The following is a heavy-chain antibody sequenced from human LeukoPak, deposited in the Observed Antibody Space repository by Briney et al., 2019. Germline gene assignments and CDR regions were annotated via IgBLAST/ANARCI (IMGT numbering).Heavy chain of an antibody. D-gene: IGHD6-19*01. CDR3: ASVPGIAVAGTDY. CDR2: ISSSSSYI. CDR1: GFTFSSYS. J-gene: IGHJ4*02. Sequence: GGSLRLSCAASGFTFSSYSMNWVRQAPGKGLEWVSSISSSSSYIYYADSVKGRFTISRDNAKNSLYLQMNSLRAEGTAVYYCASVPGIAVAGTDYWGQGTLVTVSS. V-gene: IGHV3-21*01.